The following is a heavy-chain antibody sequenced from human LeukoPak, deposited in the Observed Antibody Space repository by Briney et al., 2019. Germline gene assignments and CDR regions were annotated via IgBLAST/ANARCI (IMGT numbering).Heavy chain of an antibody. V-gene: IGHV1-2*04. CDR1: GYTFTGYY. CDR2: INPNSGGT. J-gene: IGHJ4*02. CDR3: ARGSSSWSPIDY. D-gene: IGHD6-13*01. Sequence: ASVKVSCKASGYTFTGYYMHWVRQAPGQGLEWMGWINPNSGGTNYAQKFQGWVTMTRDTSISTAYMELSRLRSDDTAVYYCARGSSSWSPIDYWGRGTLVTVSS.